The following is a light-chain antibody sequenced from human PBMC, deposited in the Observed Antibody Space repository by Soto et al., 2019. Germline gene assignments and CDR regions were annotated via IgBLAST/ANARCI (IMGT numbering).Light chain of an antibody. Sequence: EIVMTQSPATLSVSPGDRATLSCTASQSVNSDLAWYQQKPGQSPRLLIYGASTRATGVPARFSGSGSGTEFTLTITSLQSEDFAIYYCQQYTNWPPYTFGQGTKVDIK. CDR3: QQYTNWPPYT. V-gene: IGKV3-15*01. J-gene: IGKJ2*01. CDR2: GAS. CDR1: QSVNSD.